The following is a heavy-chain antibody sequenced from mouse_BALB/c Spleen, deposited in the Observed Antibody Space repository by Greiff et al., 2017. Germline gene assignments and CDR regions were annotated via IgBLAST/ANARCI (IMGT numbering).Heavy chain of an antibody. CDR3: ARERYDESWFAY. CDR2: IWAGGST. V-gene: IGHV2-9*02. CDR1: GFSLTSYG. J-gene: IGHJ3*01. D-gene: IGHD2-14*01. Sequence: VQVVESGPGLVAPSQSLSITCTVSGFSLTSYGVHWVRQPPGKGLEWLGVIWAGGSTNYNSALMSRLSISKDNSKSQVFLKMNSLQTDDTAMYYCARERYDESWFAYWGQGTLVTVSA.